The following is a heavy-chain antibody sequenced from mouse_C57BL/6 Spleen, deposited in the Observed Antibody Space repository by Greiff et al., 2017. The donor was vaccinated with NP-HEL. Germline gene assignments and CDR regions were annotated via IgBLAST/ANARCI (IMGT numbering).Heavy chain of an antibody. Sequence: EVQGVESGGGLVKPGGSLKLSCAASGFTFSSYAMSWVRQTPEKRLEWVATISDGGSYTYYPDNVKGRFTISRDNAKNNLYLQMSHLKSEDTAMYYCAREITTVVDGAMDYWGQGTSVTVSS. CDR2: ISDGGSYT. CDR3: AREITTVVDGAMDY. J-gene: IGHJ4*01. V-gene: IGHV5-4*01. D-gene: IGHD1-1*01. CDR1: GFTFSSYA.